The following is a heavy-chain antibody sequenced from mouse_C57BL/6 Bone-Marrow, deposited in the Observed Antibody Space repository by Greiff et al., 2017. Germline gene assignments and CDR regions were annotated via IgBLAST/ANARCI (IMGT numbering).Heavy chain of an antibody. J-gene: IGHJ3*01. CDR3: ARGYYGSSYGFAY. CDR2: IYPRSGNT. D-gene: IGHD1-1*01. CDR1: GYTFTSSG. Sequence: VKLMESGAELARPVASVKLSCKASGYTFTSSGISWVKQRTGQGLEWIGEIYPRSGNTYYNEQFKGKATLTADKSSSTAYMELRSLTSEDSAVYFCARGYYGSSYGFAYWGQGTLVTVSA. V-gene: IGHV1-81*01.